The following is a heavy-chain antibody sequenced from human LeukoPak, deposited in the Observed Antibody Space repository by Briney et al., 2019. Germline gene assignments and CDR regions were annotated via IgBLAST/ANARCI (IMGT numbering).Heavy chain of an antibody. CDR3: GYDSSGYYNYYYYYMDV. V-gene: IGHV1-69*05. CDR2: IIRIFGTA. Sequence: SVKVACKASGGTFSSYAISWGRQAPGQGLEWRGRIIRIFGTANDAQKFQGRVTINTDESTSTAYMELSSLRSEDTAVYYCGYDSSGYYNYYYYYMDVWGKGTTVTVSS. J-gene: IGHJ6*03. CDR1: GGTFSSYA. D-gene: IGHD3-22*01.